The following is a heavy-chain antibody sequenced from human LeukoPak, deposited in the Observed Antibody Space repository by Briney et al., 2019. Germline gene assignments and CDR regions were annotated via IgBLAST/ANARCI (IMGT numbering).Heavy chain of an antibody. D-gene: IGHD6-13*01. Sequence: GASVKVSCKASGYTFTSYGISWVRQAPGQGLEWMGWISAYNGNTNYAQKLRGRVTMTTDTSTSTAYMELRSLRSDDTAVYYCAAGKAAAGKWRVEPPPMEVTRYWGQGTLVTVSS. J-gene: IGHJ4*02. CDR2: ISAYNGNT. V-gene: IGHV1-18*04. CDR3: AAGKAAAGKWRVEPPPMEVTRY. CDR1: GYTFTSYG.